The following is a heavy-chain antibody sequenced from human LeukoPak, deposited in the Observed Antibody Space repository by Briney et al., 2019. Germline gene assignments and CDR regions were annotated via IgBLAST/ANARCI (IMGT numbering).Heavy chain of an antibody. D-gene: IGHD2-8*01. V-gene: IGHV4-34*01. Sequence: SETLSLTCAVYGGSFSGYYWSWIRQPPGKGLEWIGEINHSGSTNYNPSLKSRVTISVDTSKNQFSLKLSSVTAADTAVYYCASLPYCTNGVCSTNYFGYWGQGILVTVSS. J-gene: IGHJ4*02. CDR3: ASLPYCTNGVCSTNYFGY. CDR2: INHSGST. CDR1: GGSFSGYY.